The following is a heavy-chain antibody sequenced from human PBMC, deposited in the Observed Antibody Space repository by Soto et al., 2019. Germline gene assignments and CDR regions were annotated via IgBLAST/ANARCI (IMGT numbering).Heavy chain of an antibody. D-gene: IGHD5-18*01. Sequence: SETLSLTCTVSGGSISSYYWSWIRQPPGKGLEWIGYIYYSGSTNYNPSLKSRVTISVDTSKNQFSLKLSSVTAADTAVYYCARGQRWSPFYYHYYYLDVWGKGTTVTVSS. J-gene: IGHJ6*03. CDR3: ARGQRWSPFYYHYYYLDV. CDR2: IYYSGST. V-gene: IGHV4-59*01. CDR1: GGSISSYY.